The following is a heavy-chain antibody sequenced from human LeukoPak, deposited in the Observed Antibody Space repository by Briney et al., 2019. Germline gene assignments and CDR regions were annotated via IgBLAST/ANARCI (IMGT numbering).Heavy chain of an antibody. J-gene: IGHJ4*02. V-gene: IGHV3-74*01. CDR2: INSDGSGT. Sequence: GGSLRLSCAASGFTFSSYSMNWVRQAPGKGLEWVSPINSDGSGTTYADSVKGRFTISRDNAKNTLYLQMNSLRAEDTAVYYCAKGGYYGGNPEDYWGQGTLVTVSS. CDR1: GFTFSSYS. CDR3: AKGGYYGGNPEDY. D-gene: IGHD2-21*01.